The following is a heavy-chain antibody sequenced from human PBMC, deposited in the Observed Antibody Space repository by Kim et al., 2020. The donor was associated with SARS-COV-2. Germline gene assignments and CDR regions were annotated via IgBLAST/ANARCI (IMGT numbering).Heavy chain of an antibody. CDR1: GFTFSSYA. D-gene: IGHD3-3*01. Sequence: GGSLRLSCAASGFTFSSYAMSWVRQAPGKGLEWVSAISGSGGSTYYADSVKGRFTISRDNSKNTLYLQMNSLRAEDTAVYYCAKDVQAHTLTYYDFWSGHPGNGNFDYWGQGTLVTVSS. V-gene: IGHV3-23*01. CDR2: ISGSGGST. J-gene: IGHJ4*02. CDR3: AKDVQAHTLTYYDFWSGHPGNGNFDY.